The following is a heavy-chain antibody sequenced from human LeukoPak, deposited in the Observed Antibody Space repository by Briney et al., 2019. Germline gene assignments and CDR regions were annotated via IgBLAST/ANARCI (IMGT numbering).Heavy chain of an antibody. CDR2: IDPSDSYT. D-gene: IGHD3-10*01. CDR1: GYSFTSYW. J-gene: IGHJ5*02. CDR3: ARGPPYGSGSYPQFDP. V-gene: IGHV5-10-1*01. Sequence: GESLRISCKGSGYSFTSYWISWVRQMPGKGLEWMGRIDPSDSYTNYSPSFQGHVTISADKSISTAYLQWSSLKASDTAMYYCARGPPYGSGSYPQFDPWGQGTLVTVSS.